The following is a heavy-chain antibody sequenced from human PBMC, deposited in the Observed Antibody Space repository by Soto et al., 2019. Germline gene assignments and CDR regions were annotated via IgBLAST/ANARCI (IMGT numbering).Heavy chain of an antibody. J-gene: IGHJ4*02. D-gene: IGHD6-19*01. CDR2: IKQDGSEK. CDR1: GFTFSNYW. V-gene: IGHV3-7*01. Sequence: EVQLVESGGGLVQPGGSLRLSCAASGFTFSNYWMSWVRQAPGKGLEWVANIKQDGSEKYYVDSVKGRFTISRDNAKNSLYLQMNSLRAEDTAVYYCASEIAVAVAGPGDYWGQGTLVTVSS. CDR3: ASEIAVAVAGPGDY.